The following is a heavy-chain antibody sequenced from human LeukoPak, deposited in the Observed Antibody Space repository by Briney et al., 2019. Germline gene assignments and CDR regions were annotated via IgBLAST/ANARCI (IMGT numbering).Heavy chain of an antibody. V-gene: IGHV1-69*05. D-gene: IGHD6-13*01. CDR3: ASLGHIAAAGTGDY. J-gene: IGHJ4*02. Sequence: ASVKVSCKASGGTFSSYAISWVRQAPGQGLEWMGGIIPIFGTANYAQKFQGRVTITTDESTSTAYMELSSLRSEDTAVYYCASLGHIAAAGTGDYWGQGTLATVSS. CDR2: IIPIFGTA. CDR1: GGTFSSYA.